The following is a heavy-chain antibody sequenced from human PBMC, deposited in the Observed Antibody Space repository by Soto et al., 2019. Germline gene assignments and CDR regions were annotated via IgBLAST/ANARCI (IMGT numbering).Heavy chain of an antibody. CDR3: AREGNLGRWLQPLDF. Sequence: PSETLSLTCTVSGGSISSGDYYWSWIRQPPGKGLEWIGYIHYNGNTKYNPSLKSRVTMSVDTSKNQFSLKLISVTAAGTAKYFCAREGNLGRWLQPLDFWGQGTLVTVSS. CDR2: IHYNGNT. D-gene: IGHD5-12*01. V-gene: IGHV4-61*08. CDR1: GGSISSGDYY. J-gene: IGHJ4*02.